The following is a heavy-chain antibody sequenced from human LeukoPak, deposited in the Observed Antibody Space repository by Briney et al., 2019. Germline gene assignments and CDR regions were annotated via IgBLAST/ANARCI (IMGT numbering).Heavy chain of an antibody. Sequence: GRSLRLSCAASGFTFSSYTMHWGRQVPGKGLERVAVISYDGSNKYYADSVMGRFTISRDNSKNTLYLQMNRLRADDTAVHYCARDITLVRGVINFYGMDVWGQGTTVTVSS. CDR3: ARDITLVRGVINFYGMDV. D-gene: IGHD3-10*01. V-gene: IGHV3-30*04. CDR2: ISYDGSNK. J-gene: IGHJ6*02. CDR1: GFTFSSYT.